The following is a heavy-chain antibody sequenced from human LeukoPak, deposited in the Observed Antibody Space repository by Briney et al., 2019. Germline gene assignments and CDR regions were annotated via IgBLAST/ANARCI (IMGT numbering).Heavy chain of an antibody. Sequence: GGSLRLSCAASGFTFSSYGMHWVRQAPGKGLEWVAVISYDGSNKYYADSVKGRFTISRDNSKNTLYLQMNSLRAEDTAVYYCAKDDEKMAAAFGAFDIWGQGTMVTVSS. CDR1: GFTFSSYG. J-gene: IGHJ3*02. V-gene: IGHV3-30*18. CDR3: AKDDEKMAAAFGAFDI. CDR2: ISYDGSNK. D-gene: IGHD6-13*01.